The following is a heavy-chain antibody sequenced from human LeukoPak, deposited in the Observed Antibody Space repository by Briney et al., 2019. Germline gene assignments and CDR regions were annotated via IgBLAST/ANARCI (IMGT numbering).Heavy chain of an antibody. CDR2: INTNTGNP. D-gene: IGHD6-13*01. V-gene: IGHV7-4-1*02. Sequence: EASVKVSCKASGYTFTSYVMNWARQAPGQGLEWMGWINTNTGNPTYAQGFTGRFVFSLDTSVNTAYLQISSLKAEDTAVYYCARVVAPASAAGTNFFDYWGQGTLVTVSS. CDR3: ARVVAPASAAGTNFFDY. J-gene: IGHJ4*02. CDR1: GYTFTSYV.